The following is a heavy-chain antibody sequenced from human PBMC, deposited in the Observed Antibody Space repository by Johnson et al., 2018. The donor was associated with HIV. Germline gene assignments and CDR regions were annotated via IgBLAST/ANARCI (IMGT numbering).Heavy chain of an antibody. CDR3: ASDSSSWYGSAFDI. CDR1: GFTFSSYG. D-gene: IGHD6-13*01. V-gene: IGHV3-30*03. Sequence: QVQLVESGGGVVQPGRSLRLYCAASGFTFSSYGMHWVRQAPGKGLEWVAVISYDGSNKYYADSVKGRFTISRDNSKNKLYLQMNSLRAEDTAVYYCASDSSSWYGSAFDIWGQGTMVTVSS. J-gene: IGHJ3*02. CDR2: ISYDGSNK.